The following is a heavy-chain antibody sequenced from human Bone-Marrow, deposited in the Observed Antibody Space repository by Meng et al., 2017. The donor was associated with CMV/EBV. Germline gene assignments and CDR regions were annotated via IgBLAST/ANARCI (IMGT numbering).Heavy chain of an antibody. V-gene: IGHV1-2*02. CDR3: ARGSTRRYSSSHWFDP. D-gene: IGHD6-6*01. CDR1: GYTFTGYY. CDR2: INPNSGGT. J-gene: IGHJ5*02. Sequence: ASVKVSCKASGYTFTGYYMHWVRQAPGQGLEWMGWINPNSGGTNYAQKFQGRVIMTRDTSISTAYMELSRLRSDDTAVYYCARGSTRRYSSSHWFDPWGQGTLVTVSS.